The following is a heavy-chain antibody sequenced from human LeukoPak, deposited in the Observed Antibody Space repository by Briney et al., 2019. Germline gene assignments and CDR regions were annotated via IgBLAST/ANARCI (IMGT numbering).Heavy chain of an antibody. CDR2: ISHGGIT. V-gene: IGHV4-34*01. CDR3: GIFMDVVPGSMS. Sequence: SETLSLTCGVYDGSLINYYCHWIRQAPGKGLEWIGEISHGGITKHNPSLKSRVTMSQDTSKRQFSLKMNSMTAADTGVYYCGIFMDVVPGSMSWGLGTLVAVSS. CDR1: DGSLINYY. J-gene: IGHJ4*02. D-gene: IGHD2-2*01.